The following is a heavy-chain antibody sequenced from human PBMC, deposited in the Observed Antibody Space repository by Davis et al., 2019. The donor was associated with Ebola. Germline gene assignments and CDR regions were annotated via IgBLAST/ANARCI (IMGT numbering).Heavy chain of an antibody. CDR1: GFTFSSYA. CDR3: WHSSGWFRDYFDY. Sequence: GGSLRLSCAASGFTFSSYAMNWVRRAPGKGLEWVSGIGVSGDSTHYADSVKGRFTISRDNSKNTLFLQMNSLRAEDTAVYYCWHSSGWFRDYFDYWGQGTLVTVSS. D-gene: IGHD6-19*01. CDR2: IGVSGDST. V-gene: IGHV3-23*01. J-gene: IGHJ4*02.